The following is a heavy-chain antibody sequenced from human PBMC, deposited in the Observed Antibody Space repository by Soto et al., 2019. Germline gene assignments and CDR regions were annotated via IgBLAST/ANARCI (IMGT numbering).Heavy chain of an antibody. CDR2: IYHSGST. D-gene: IGHD3-10*02. CDR3: ASVRGGYYYAMDV. CDR1: GGSISSSNW. Sequence: QVQLQESGPGLVKPSGTLSLTCAVSGGSISSSNWWSWVRQPPGKGLEWIGEIYHSGSTNYNPSRKSRATXSXDXXKNQFSRKLSSGTAADTAVYYCASVRGGYYYAMDVWGQGTTVTVSS. V-gene: IGHV4-4*02. J-gene: IGHJ6*02.